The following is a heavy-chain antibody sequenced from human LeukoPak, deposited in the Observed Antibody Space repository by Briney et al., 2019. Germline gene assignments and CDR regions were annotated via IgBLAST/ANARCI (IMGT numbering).Heavy chain of an antibody. CDR1: GFTFSKYN. V-gene: IGHV3-33*01. CDR3: ARGSGDAFDI. J-gene: IGHJ3*02. CDR2: IWYDGGNK. Sequence: PGGSLRLSCAASGFTFSKYNMHCVRQAPGKGLEWVAVIWYDGGNKYYADSVKGRFTFTRDNSKNTLQLQMNGLRAEDTAVYYCARGSGDAFDIWGQGTMVTVSS.